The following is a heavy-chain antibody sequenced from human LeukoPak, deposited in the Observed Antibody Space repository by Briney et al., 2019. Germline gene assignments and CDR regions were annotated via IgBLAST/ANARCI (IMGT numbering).Heavy chain of an antibody. Sequence: GRSLRLSCAASGFSFEAYGMYWVRQAPGKGLEWVSGITWNSDDMAYADSVKGRFTISRDNAKNCLYLQMNSLTVEDTALYYCTRVTSWRTGFDYWGQGTLVSVSS. V-gene: IGHV3-9*01. CDR2: ITWNSDDM. CDR3: TRVTSWRTGFDY. CDR1: GFSFEAYG. J-gene: IGHJ4*02. D-gene: IGHD1-1*01.